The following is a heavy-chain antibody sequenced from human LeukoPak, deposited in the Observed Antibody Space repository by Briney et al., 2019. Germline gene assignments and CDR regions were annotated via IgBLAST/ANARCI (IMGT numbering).Heavy chain of an antibody. D-gene: IGHD1-26*01. CDR1: GDSISSYY. Sequence: AETLSLTCNVSGDSISSYYWGWIRQPPGKGLEWIAYVSSSGTTNDNPSLKSRVTISVDTSKNHLSLKLTSVTAADTAVYYCASHIGGSYSNYYYMDVWGKGTMVTVSS. CDR2: VSSSGTT. V-gene: IGHV4-59*08. CDR3: ASHIGGSYSNYYYMDV. J-gene: IGHJ6*03.